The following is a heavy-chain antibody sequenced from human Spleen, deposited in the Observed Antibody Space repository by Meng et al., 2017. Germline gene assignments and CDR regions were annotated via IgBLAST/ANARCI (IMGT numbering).Heavy chain of an antibody. V-gene: IGHV1-18*01. Sequence: QVQRVQSGAEVRKPRASVKVSCNASDYTFTDYGITWVRQAPGQGLEWMGWISNYNGIANYAQRFQGRVTMTTDTSSATAYMELTNLRSDDTAIYYCARDSTGDLEYWGQGTLVTVSS. CDR2: ISNYNGIA. CDR3: ARDSTGDLEY. D-gene: IGHD7-27*01. J-gene: IGHJ4*02. CDR1: DYTFTDYG.